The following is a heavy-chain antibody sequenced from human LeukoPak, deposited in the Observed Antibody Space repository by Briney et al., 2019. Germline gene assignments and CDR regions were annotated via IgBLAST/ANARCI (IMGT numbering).Heavy chain of an antibody. V-gene: IGHV1-69*13. J-gene: IGHJ4*02. CDR2: IIPIFGTA. CDR3: VLLIAYKPTTFSDY. D-gene: IGHD1-1*01. CDR1: GGTFSSYA. Sequence: SVKVSCKASGGTFSSYAISWVRQAPGQGLEWMGGIIPIFGTANYAQKFQGRVTITADESTSTAYMELSSLRSEDTAVYYYVLLIAYKPTTFSDYWGQGTLVTVS.